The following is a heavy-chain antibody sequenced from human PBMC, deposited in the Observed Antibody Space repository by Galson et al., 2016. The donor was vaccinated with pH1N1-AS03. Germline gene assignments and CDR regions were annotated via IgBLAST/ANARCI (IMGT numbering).Heavy chain of an antibody. CDR3: YSSSWDDAFDI. CDR2: INSDGSGT. V-gene: IGHV3-74*01. CDR1: GFTFSSYW. J-gene: IGHJ3*02. Sequence: SLRLSCAASGFTFSSYWMHWVRQAPGKGLVWVARINSDGSGTSYADSVKGRFTISRDNAKNTLYLQMNSLRAEDTAVYYCYSSSWDDAFDIWGQGTMVTVSS. D-gene: IGHD6-13*01.